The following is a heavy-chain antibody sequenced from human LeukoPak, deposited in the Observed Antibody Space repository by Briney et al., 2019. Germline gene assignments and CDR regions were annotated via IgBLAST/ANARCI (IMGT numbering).Heavy chain of an antibody. J-gene: IGHJ4*02. Sequence: PGGSLRLSCAASGFTFSSYAMSWVRQAPGKGLEWVSAISGSTGNTYYAGSVKGRFTISRDNSKNTLYLQMNSLRAEDTAVYYCAKWPGSSSWYFDYWGQGTLVTVSS. CDR3: AKWPGSSSWYFDY. D-gene: IGHD6-6*01. CDR2: ISGSTGNT. V-gene: IGHV3-23*01. CDR1: GFTFSSYA.